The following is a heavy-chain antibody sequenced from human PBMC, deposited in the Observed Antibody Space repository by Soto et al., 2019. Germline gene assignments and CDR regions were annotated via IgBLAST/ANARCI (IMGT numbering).Heavy chain of an antibody. CDR2: ISSGSSYI. V-gene: IGHV3-21*06. D-gene: IGHD3-10*01. CDR3: ARSSGGSGKLWNYYGMDV. Sequence: GGSLRLSCAASGFTFSSYSMNWVRQAPGKGLEWVSSISSGSSYIYYADSVKGRFTISRDNAKNSLYLQMNSPRAEDTAVYYCARSSGGSGKLWNYYGMDVWGQGTTVTVSS. CDR1: GFTFSSYS. J-gene: IGHJ6*02.